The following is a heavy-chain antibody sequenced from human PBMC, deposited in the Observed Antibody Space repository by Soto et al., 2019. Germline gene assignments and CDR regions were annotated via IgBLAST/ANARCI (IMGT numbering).Heavy chain of an antibody. Sequence: ASVKVSCKASGYTFTSYYMHWVRQAPGQGLEWMGIINPSGGSTSYAQKFQGRVTMTRDTSTSTVYMELSSLRSEDTAVYYCARGGITIFGVVIYYYYYGMDVWGQGTTVTVSS. D-gene: IGHD3-3*01. CDR2: INPSGGST. J-gene: IGHJ6*02. CDR1: GYTFTSYY. V-gene: IGHV1-46*01. CDR3: ARGGITIFGVVIYYYYYGMDV.